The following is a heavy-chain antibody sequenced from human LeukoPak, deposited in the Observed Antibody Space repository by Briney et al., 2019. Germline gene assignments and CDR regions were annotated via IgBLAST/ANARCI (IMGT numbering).Heavy chain of an antibody. CDR3: ARVRVDYDILTGYPKFKYYFDY. CDR2: ISSSSSHI. V-gene: IGHV3-21*01. CDR1: RFTFNSYS. Sequence: GGSLRLSCAASRFTFNSYSMNWVRQARGGGLEGVSSISSSSSHIYYADSVKGRFTISRDNDKNSLYLQMNSLRAEDTAVYYCARVRVDYDILTGYPKFKYYFDYWGQGTLVTVSS. D-gene: IGHD3-9*01. J-gene: IGHJ4*02.